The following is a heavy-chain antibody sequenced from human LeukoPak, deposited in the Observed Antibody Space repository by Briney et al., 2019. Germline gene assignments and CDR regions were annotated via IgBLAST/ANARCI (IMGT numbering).Heavy chain of an antibody. CDR2: ISSSSSYI. CDR3: ASVWFGDPREDY. J-gene: IGHJ4*02. V-gene: IGHV3-21*01. CDR1: GFTFSSYS. Sequence: PGGSLRLSCAASGFTFSSYSMNWVRQAPGKGLEWVSSISSSSSYIYYADSVKGRFTISRDSSKNTLYLQMNSLRAEDTAVYYCASVWFGDPREDYWGQGTLVTVSS. D-gene: IGHD3-10*01.